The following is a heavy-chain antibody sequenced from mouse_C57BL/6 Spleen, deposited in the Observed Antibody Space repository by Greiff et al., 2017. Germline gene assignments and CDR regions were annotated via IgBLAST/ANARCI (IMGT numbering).Heavy chain of an antibody. J-gene: IGHJ4*01. Sequence: VQPKQSGTVLARPGASVKMSCKTSGYTFTSYWMHWVKQRPGQGLEWIGAIYPGNSDTSYNQKFKGKAKLTAVTSASTAYLELSSLTNEDSAVYYCTRDGGYGSYYYAMDYWGQGTSVTVSS. CDR1: GYTFTSYW. CDR3: TRDGGYGSYYYAMDY. D-gene: IGHD1-1*01. CDR2: IYPGNSDT. V-gene: IGHV1-5*01.